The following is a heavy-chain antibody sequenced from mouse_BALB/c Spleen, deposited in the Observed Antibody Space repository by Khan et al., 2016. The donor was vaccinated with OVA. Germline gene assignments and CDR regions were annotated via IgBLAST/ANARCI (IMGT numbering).Heavy chain of an antibody. CDR2: INPSTGYT. J-gene: IGHJ3*01. CDR1: GYTFTTYW. CDR3: ARRGRYGIFAY. D-gene: IGHD2-1*01. V-gene: IGHV1-7*01. Sequence: QVQLQQPGAELAKPGASVKMSCTASGYTFTTYWIHWVKQRPGQGLEWIGYINPSTGYTEYNQKFKDKATLTTDKSSSTAYMQLSSLTSEDSAVYYCARRGRYGIFAYWGQGTLVTVSA.